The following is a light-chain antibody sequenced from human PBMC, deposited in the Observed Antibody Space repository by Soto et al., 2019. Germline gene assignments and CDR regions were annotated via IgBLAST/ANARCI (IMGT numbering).Light chain of an antibody. J-gene: IGKJ3*01. CDR1: QGISNF. CDR3: QKYDSAPLT. V-gene: IGKV1-27*01. Sequence: DIQMTQSPSSLSASVGDRVTITCRASQGISNFLAWYQQKPGKVPQLLIYAASTLQSGVLSRFSGSGSGTDFTLTISTLLPEDVATYYCQKYDSAPLTFGPGTKVDV. CDR2: AAS.